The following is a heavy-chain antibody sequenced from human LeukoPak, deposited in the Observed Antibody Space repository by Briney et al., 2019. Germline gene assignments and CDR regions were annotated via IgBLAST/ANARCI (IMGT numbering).Heavy chain of an antibody. D-gene: IGHD3-10*01. J-gene: IGHJ4*02. CDR1: GGSISSYY. CDR3: ATTLYGSGSYYAKY. V-gene: IGHV4-59*01. Sequence: SETLSLTCTVSGGSISSYYWSWIRQPPGKGLEWIGYIYYSGSTNYNPSLQSRVTISVDTSKNQFSLKLTSMTAADTAVYYCATTLYGSGSYYAKYWGQGSLVTVSS. CDR2: IYYSGST.